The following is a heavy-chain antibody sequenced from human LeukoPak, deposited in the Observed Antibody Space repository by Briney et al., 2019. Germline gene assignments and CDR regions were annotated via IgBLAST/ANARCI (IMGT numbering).Heavy chain of an antibody. CDR1: GYTFTGYY. Sequence: ASVTVSCKASGYTFTGYYMHWVRQAPGQGLEWMGWINPNSGGTNYAQKFQGRVTMTRDTSISTAYMQLSRLRSDDTAVYCCARVTAATAANYHDYWGQGTLVTVSS. CDR2: INPNSGGT. V-gene: IGHV1-2*02. J-gene: IGHJ4*02. CDR3: ARVTAATAANYHDY. D-gene: IGHD6-13*01.